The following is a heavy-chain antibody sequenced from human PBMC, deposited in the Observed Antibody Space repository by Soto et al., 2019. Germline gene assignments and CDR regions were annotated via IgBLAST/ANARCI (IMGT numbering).Heavy chain of an antibody. CDR2: ISTTSTFI. Sequence: EAQLVESGGGLVKPGESLRLSCAASGFVFSSYSMNWVRQAPGKELEWVSSISTTSTFIHYADSVKGRFTISRDNAKNSLYLQMNSLGAEDTAVYYCAGRHCTNGLCAFDYWGQGTLVTVSP. J-gene: IGHJ4*02. CDR3: AGRHCTNGLCAFDY. D-gene: IGHD2-8*01. V-gene: IGHV3-21*01. CDR1: GFVFSSYS.